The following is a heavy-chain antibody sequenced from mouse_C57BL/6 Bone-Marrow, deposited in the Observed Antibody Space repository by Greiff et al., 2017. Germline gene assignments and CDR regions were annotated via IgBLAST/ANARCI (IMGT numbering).Heavy chain of an antibody. CDR2: IRSKSNNYAT. D-gene: IGHD2-4*01. CDR3: VRGIYYDYEDARDY. CDR1: GFSFNTYA. V-gene: IGHV10-1*01. J-gene: IGHJ4*01. Sequence: EVQGVASGGGLVQPKGSLKLSCAASGFSFNTYAMNWVRQAPGKGLEWVARIRSKSNNYATYYADSVKDRFTISRDDSESMLYLQMNNLKTEDTAMDYCVRGIYYDYEDARDYWGQGTSVTVSS.